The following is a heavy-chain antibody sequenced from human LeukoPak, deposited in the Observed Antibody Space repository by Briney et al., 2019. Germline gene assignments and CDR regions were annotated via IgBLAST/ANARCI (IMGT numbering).Heavy chain of an antibody. Sequence: GGSLRLSCAASGFTFSSYSMNWVRQAPGQGLEWVANTKQDGSEKNYVDSVKGRFTISRDNAKNSLYLQMNSLRAEDTAVYYCARDGPRGGFDYWGQGTLVTVSS. J-gene: IGHJ4*02. CDR1: GFTFSSYS. CDR2: TKQDGSEK. D-gene: IGHD3-10*01. V-gene: IGHV3-7*01. CDR3: ARDGPRGGFDY.